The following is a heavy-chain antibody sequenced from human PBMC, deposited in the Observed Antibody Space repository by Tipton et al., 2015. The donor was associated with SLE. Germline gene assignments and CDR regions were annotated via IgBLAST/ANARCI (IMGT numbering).Heavy chain of an antibody. CDR2: IFYSGST. J-gene: IGHJ4*02. CDR1: GDSISRSTYY. CDR3: ARSMATTKRVFDY. D-gene: IGHD5-12*01. V-gene: IGHV4-61*05. Sequence: TLSLTYTVSGDSISRSTYYWGWIRQPPGKGLEWIGYIFYSGSTNSNPFLKSRVTISVDTSKNQFSLNLRSVTAADTAVYYCARSMATTKRVFDYWGQGFLVTVSS.